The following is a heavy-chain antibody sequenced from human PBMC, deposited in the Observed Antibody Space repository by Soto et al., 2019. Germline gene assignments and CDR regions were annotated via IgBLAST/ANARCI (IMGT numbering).Heavy chain of an antibody. D-gene: IGHD6-6*01. J-gene: IGHJ6*02. CDR3: AKAPVAARPYSRNNNYGVDX. V-gene: IGHV3-30*18. CDR2: ISTDGNNK. CDR1: GFTFASYA. Sequence: GGSLRLSCEASGFTFASYAIHWVRQAPGKGLEWVSVISTDGNNKYHADSVKVRFSVSIDNSKNTLFLEMKTLRPEDSGLYFCAKAPVAARPYSRNNNYGVDXWGQGTMVTVS.